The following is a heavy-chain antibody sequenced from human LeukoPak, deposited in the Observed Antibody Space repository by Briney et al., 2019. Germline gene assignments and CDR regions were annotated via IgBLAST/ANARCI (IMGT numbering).Heavy chain of an antibody. V-gene: IGHV1-8*01. D-gene: IGHD6-13*01. CDR2: MNPNSGNT. CDR1: GYTFTTYD. Sequence: ASVKVSCKASGYTFTTYDINWVRQATGQGLEWMGWMNPNSGNTGYAQKFQGRVTMTRNTSISTAYMELRSLRSDDTAVYYCARDKIAGLYWFDPWGQGTLVTVSS. CDR3: ARDKIAGLYWFDP. J-gene: IGHJ5*02.